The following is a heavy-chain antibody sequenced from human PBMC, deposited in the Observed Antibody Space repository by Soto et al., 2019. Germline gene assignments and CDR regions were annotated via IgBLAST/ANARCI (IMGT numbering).Heavy chain of an antibody. D-gene: IGHD3-3*01. V-gene: IGHV3-74*01. J-gene: IGHJ4*02. Sequence: EVQLVESGGDLVQPGGSLRLSCAASGFTFSSYWMHWVRQAQGTGLVWVSRINSDGSFTSYADSVKDRFTISRDNAKNTLYLQMTSLRADETAVYYCTRGKVFTQGLLDDWGQGTPVTVSS. CDR1: GFTFSSYW. CDR2: INSDGSFT. CDR3: TRGKVFTQGLLDD.